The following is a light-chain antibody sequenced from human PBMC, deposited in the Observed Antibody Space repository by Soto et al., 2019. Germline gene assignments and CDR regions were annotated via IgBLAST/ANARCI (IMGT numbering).Light chain of an antibody. CDR2: EVN. V-gene: IGLV2-14*03. J-gene: IGLJ1*01. CDR3: SSYSDSETKV. CDR1: SSDVGAYIY. Sequence: QSVLTQPASVSGSPGQSITISCGGTSSDVGAYIYVSWYQQYPGKAPKLIIYEVNNRPSGVSGRFSGSKSDTTAYLTISGLQAEDEADYYCSSYSDSETKVFGPGTKVTVL.